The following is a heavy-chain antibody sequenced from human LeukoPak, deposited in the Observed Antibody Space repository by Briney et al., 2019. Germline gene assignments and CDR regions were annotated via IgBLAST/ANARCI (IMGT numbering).Heavy chain of an antibody. Sequence: GESLQISCQGSGYSFTSYWIGWVRQMPGKGLEWMGIIYPGDSDTRYSPSFQGQVTISADKSISTAYLQWSSLKASDTAMYYCALYDSSGYYSYKDAFDIWGQGTMVTVSS. D-gene: IGHD3-22*01. CDR3: ALYDSSGYYSYKDAFDI. J-gene: IGHJ3*02. CDR2: IYPGDSDT. CDR1: GYSFTSYW. V-gene: IGHV5-51*01.